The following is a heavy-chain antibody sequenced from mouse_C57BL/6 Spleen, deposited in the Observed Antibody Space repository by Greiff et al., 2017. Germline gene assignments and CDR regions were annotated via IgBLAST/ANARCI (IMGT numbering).Heavy chain of an antibody. J-gene: IGHJ4*01. V-gene: IGHV3-6*01. CDR1: GYSITSGYY. CDR3: ASPDDGYSFYAMDY. D-gene: IGHD2-3*01. CDR2: ISYDGSN. Sequence: DVKLVESGPGLVKPSQSLSLTCSVTGYSITSGYYWNWIRKFPGNKLEWIGYISYDGSNNYNPSLKNRISLTRDTSKNQFFLELNSVTTEDTATYYCASPDDGYSFYAMDYWGQGTSVTVSS.